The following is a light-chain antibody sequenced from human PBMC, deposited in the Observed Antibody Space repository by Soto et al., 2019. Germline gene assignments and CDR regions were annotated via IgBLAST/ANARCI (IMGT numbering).Light chain of an antibody. Sequence: ETVLTQSPGTLSLSPGERATLSCRASQSVSSSYLAWYQQKPGQAPRLLIYDASGRATGIPDRFSGSGSGTDFTLTISRLEPEDFAVYYCQQYVRSPPSWTFGQGTKVEIK. V-gene: IGKV3-20*01. CDR3: QQYVRSPPSWT. J-gene: IGKJ1*01. CDR1: QSVSSSY. CDR2: DAS.